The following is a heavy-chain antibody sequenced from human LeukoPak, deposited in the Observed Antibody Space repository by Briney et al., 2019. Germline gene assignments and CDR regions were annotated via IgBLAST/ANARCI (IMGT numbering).Heavy chain of an antibody. J-gene: IGHJ4*02. CDR1: GGSISSGDYY. CDR2: IYYSGST. Sequence: SETLSLTCTVSGGSISSGDYYWSWIRQPPGKGLEWIGYIYYSGSTNYNPSLKSRVTISVDTSKHQFSLKLSAVTAADTAVYYCARGPHKFDYWGQGSLVTVSS. V-gene: IGHV4-61*08. CDR3: ARGPHKFDY.